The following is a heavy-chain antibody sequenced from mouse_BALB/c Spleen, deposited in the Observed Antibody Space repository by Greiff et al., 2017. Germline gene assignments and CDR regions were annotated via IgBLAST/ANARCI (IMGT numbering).Heavy chain of an antibody. CDR2: IYPGNVNT. CDR3: ARRGWDEWYFDV. CDR1: GYTFTSYY. Sequence: QVQLQQSGPELVKPGTSVRISCKASGYTFTSYYIHWVKQRPGQGLEWIGWIYPGNVNTKYNEKFRGKATLTADKSSSTAYMQLSSLTSEDSAVYFCARRGWDEWYFDVWGAGTTVTVSS. V-gene: IGHV1S56*01. J-gene: IGHJ1*01. D-gene: IGHD4-1*01.